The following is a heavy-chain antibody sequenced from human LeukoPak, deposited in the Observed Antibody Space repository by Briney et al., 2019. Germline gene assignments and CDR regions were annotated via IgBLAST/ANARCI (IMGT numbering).Heavy chain of an antibody. CDR1: GGSISSYY. D-gene: IGHD3-9*01. J-gene: IGHJ3*02. CDR2: ISYSGST. V-gene: IGHV4-59*08. CDR3: ARQGYDILTGYIDAFDI. Sequence: SETLSLTCTVSGGSISSYYWSWIRQPPGKGLEWIGYISYSGSTNYNPSLKSRVTISIDTSKNQFSLKLRSVTAADTAIYYCARQGYDILTGYIDAFDIWGQGTMVIVSS.